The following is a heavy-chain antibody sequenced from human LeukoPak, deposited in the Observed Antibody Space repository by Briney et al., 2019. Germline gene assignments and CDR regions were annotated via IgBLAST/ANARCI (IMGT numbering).Heavy chain of an antibody. D-gene: IGHD1-1*01. CDR3: ARAPAGWTDADYYYYYMDV. CDR1: GFTFDNYG. V-gene: IGHV4-59*10. J-gene: IGHJ6*03. Sequence: LRLSCVAFGFTFDNYGMHWVRQPPGKGLEWIGRIFPTGSTSYKSSLKSRVTMTVDTSKNQFSLKLSSVTAADTAVYYCARAPAGWTDADYYYYYMDVWGKGTTVTISS. CDR2: IFPTGST.